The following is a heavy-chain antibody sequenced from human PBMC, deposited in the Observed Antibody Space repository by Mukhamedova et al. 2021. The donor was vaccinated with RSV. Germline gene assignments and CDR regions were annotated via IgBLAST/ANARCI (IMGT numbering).Heavy chain of an antibody. CDR3: VKDCTSGWDAFDS. D-gene: IGHD6-19*01. Sequence: ESVKGRFTISRDNAKNSLSLQMNSLRVEDTGLYFCVKDCTSGWDAFDSWGQGTLLTVSS. V-gene: IGHV3-9*01. J-gene: IGHJ4*02.